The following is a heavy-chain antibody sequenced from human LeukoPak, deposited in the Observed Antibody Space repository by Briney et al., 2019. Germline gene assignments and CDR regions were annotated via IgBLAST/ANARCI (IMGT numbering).Heavy chain of an antibody. D-gene: IGHD6-19*01. CDR1: GGSLSGYY. CDR2: INHSGST. CDR3: ARGGVAVAVDY. V-gene: IGHV4-34*01. J-gene: IGHJ4*02. Sequence: SETLSLTCAVYGGSLSGYYWSWIRQPPGKGLEWIGEINHSGSTNYNPSLKSRVTISVDTSKNQFSLKLSSVTAADTAVYYCARGGVAVAVDYWGQGTLVTVSS.